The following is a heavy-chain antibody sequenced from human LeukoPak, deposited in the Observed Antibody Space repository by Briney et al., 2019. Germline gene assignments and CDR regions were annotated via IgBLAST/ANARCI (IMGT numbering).Heavy chain of an antibody. J-gene: IGHJ3*02. CDR3: ARHFTGAAFDI. D-gene: IGHD3-10*01. V-gene: IGHV1-2*02. Sequence: GASVKVSCKASGYTFTGYYMHWVRQAPGQGLEWMGWINPNSGDTNYAQKFQGRVTMTRDTSINTAYMEVSRLRSDDTAVYYCARHFTGAAFDIWGQGTMVTVSS. CDR1: GYTFTGYY. CDR2: INPNSGDT.